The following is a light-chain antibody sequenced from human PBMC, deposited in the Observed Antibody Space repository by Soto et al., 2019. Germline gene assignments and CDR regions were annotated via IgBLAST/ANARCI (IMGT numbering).Light chain of an antibody. CDR2: VGTGGIVG. V-gene: IGLV9-49*01. CDR3: GADHGDVSEFVYV. CDR1: SGYTNYK. Sequence: QAVVTQPPSASASLGASVTLTCTLSSGYTNYKVDWYQQRPGKGPRFVMRVGTGGIVGSKGDGIPDRFSVWGAGPKRYLTISNIQEEDEGDYHCGADHGDVSEFVYVFGTGTKVTVL. J-gene: IGLJ1*01.